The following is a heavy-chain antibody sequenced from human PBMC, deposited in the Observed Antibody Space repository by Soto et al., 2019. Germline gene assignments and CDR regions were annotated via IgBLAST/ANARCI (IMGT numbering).Heavy chain of an antibody. Sequence: EVQLVQTGAEVKNPGESLKISCKASGYSFTNYWIGWVRQMPGKGLEWMGIIYPGDSDTRYSPSLQGQVTISADKSISTAYLQWSSLEASDTATYYCAKMGVICGGGRCHHDGFDIWGQGTMVTVSS. J-gene: IGHJ3*02. CDR3: AKMGVICGGGRCHHDGFDI. V-gene: IGHV5-51*03. CDR1: GYSFTNYW. CDR2: IYPGDSDT. D-gene: IGHD2-15*01.